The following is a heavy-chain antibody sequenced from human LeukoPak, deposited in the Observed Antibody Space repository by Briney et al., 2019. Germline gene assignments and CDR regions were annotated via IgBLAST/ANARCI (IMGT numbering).Heavy chain of an antibody. Sequence: ASVKVSCKASGYTFTGYYMHWVRQAPGQGLEWMGWIDPNGGGIHYALTFQGRVTITRDTSISTAYMALSSLRSDDTAVYFCARVSGRSGPFDYWGLGTLVTVSS. V-gene: IGHV1-2*02. CDR2: IDPNGGGI. CDR1: GYTFTGYY. J-gene: IGHJ4*02. CDR3: ARVSGRSGPFDY.